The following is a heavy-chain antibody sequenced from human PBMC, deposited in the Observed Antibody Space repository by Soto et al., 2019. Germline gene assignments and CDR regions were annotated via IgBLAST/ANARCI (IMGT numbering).Heavy chain of an antibody. CDR3: AGGDYYHSSGYYFYYYTMDV. J-gene: IGHJ6*02. V-gene: IGHV4-39*01. CDR2: VYYGGST. Sequence: PSETLSLTCTVSGGYISSSSYYRGWIRQPPGKGLEWIGNVYYGGSTYYNPSLKSRVTISVETSKSQFSLKLSSVTAADTAVYYCAGGDYYHSSGYYFYYYTMDVWGQGPTVTVSS. CDR1: GGYISSSSYY. D-gene: IGHD3-22*01.